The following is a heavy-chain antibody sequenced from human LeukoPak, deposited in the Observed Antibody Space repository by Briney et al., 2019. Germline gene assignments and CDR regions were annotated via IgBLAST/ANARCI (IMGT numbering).Heavy chain of an antibody. V-gene: IGHV3-7*04. CDR2: IKEDGSEK. J-gene: IGHJ4*02. D-gene: IGHD2-2*01. CDR3: ARAGVCSTTSCDGGIDY. Sequence: GGSLRLSCAASGFTFSRFWMNWVRQAPGKGLEWVANIKEDGSEKYYVDSVKGRFTISRDNAKNSLYLQMNSLRAEDTAVYYCARAGVCSTTSCDGGIDYWGQGTLVTVSS. CDR1: GFTFSRFW.